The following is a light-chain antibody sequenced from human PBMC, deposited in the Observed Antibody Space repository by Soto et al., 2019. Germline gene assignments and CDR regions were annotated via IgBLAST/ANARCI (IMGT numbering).Light chain of an antibody. J-gene: IGKJ1*01. V-gene: IGKV3-15*01. Sequence: IVLPQSPAAISLSPVNIASLSCRASQNISNYLIWYQQKPGQAPRLLIYDASTRATGIPARFSGSGSGTEFTLTISNLQSEDFAVYHCQQYDKWPRTFGQGTKVDI. CDR3: QQYDKWPRT. CDR1: QNISNY. CDR2: DAS.